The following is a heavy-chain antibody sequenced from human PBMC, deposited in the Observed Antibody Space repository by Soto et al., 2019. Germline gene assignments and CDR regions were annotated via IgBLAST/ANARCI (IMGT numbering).Heavy chain of an antibody. CDR1: RGSISSYY. Sequence: SETLSLPCTLSRGSISSYYWSWIRHPPGKGLEWIGEINHSGSTNYNPTLKSRGTISVDTSKNQFFLKLSSVTAADTAVFYCTRGFWSGFYSGXXGMDXXGKGTTXTVS. CDR2: INHSGST. D-gene: IGHD3-3*01. J-gene: IGHJ6*04. V-gene: IGHV4-34*01. CDR3: TRGFWSGFYSGXXGMDX.